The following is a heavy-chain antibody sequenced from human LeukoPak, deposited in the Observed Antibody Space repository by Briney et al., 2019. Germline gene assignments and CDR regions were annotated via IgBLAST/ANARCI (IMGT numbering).Heavy chain of an antibody. CDR2: IKDDGSEK. D-gene: IGHD1-14*01. CDR1: GFTFSSYW. Sequence: PGGSLRLSCVRSGFTFSSYWMTWVRQARGKGLEWVANIKDDGSEKYSVDSVKGLFTISRDNAKNLLYLQMSSLRAEDTAVYYCARARIDYWGQGTRVTVSS. V-gene: IGHV3-7*04. J-gene: IGHJ4*02. CDR3: ARARIDY.